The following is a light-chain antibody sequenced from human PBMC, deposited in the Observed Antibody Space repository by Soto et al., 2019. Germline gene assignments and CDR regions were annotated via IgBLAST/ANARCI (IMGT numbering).Light chain of an antibody. V-gene: IGLV2-14*01. J-gene: IGLJ1*01. CDR3: SSYTSSSTPYV. CDR2: EVN. CDR1: SSDVGGYNY. Sequence: QSALTQPASVSGSPGQSITISCTGTSSDVGGYNYVSWYQQHPGKAPKLMIYEVNNRPSGVSNRFSGSKSGNTASLTISGLQAEDEADYYCSSYTSSSTPYVFGTGTQLTVL.